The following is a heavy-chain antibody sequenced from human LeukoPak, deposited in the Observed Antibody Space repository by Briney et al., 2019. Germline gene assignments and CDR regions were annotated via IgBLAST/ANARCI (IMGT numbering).Heavy chain of an antibody. CDR1: GFTFSSYS. J-gene: IGHJ6*03. D-gene: IGHD6-13*01. CDR2: ISSSSSYI. Sequence: PGGSLRLSCAASGFTFSSYSMNWVRQAPGKGLEWVSSISSSSSYIYYADSVKGRFTISRDNAKNSLYLQMNSLRAEDTAVYNCARGDSSSWYYHYYYYMDVWGKGTTVTVSS. V-gene: IGHV3-21*01. CDR3: ARGDSSSWYYHYYYYMDV.